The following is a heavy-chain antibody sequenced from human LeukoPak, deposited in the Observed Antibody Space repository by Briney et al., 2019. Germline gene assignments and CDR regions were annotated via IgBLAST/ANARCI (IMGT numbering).Heavy chain of an antibody. V-gene: IGHV3-23*01. J-gene: IGHJ4*02. CDR2: ISGSGAGT. CDR1: GFSFSSYV. Sequence: GGSLILSCAASGFSFSSYVTSWVRQAPGKGLEWVAGISGSGAGTYYADSVKGRFTISRDNSKNTLYLQMNSLRAEDAAVYYCAKDYCSGGNCFSGCDYWGQGTLVTVSS. D-gene: IGHD2-15*01. CDR3: AKDYCSGGNCFSGCDY.